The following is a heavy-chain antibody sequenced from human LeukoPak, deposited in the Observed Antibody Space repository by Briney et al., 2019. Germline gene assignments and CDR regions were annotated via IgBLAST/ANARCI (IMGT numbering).Heavy chain of an antibody. CDR1: AFTFSDYN. V-gene: IGHV3-11*01. CDR2: IIISGNTI. D-gene: IGHD6-19*01. Sequence: GRSLRLSCAPSAFTFSDYNMSWIRQAPGEGREWVLYIIISGNTIYYADSGKGRFTISRDNTKNSLYLQMNSLRAEDPAVYYCARGTSGWYRGFDYWGQGTLVTVSS. J-gene: IGHJ4*02. CDR3: ARGTSGWYRGFDY.